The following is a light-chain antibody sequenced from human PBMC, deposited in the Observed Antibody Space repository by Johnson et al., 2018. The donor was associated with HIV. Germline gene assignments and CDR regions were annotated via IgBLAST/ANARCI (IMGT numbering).Light chain of an antibody. Sequence: QSVLTQPPSVSAAPGQKVTISCSGSSSNIGNNYVSWYQQFPGTAPKLLIYDNNKRPSGIPDRFSASKSGTSATLAITGLHTGDEADYYCGTWDSSLSAQYVVGTGTKVTVL. CDR1: SSNIGNNY. V-gene: IGLV1-51*01. CDR2: DNN. J-gene: IGLJ1*01. CDR3: GTWDSSLSAQYV.